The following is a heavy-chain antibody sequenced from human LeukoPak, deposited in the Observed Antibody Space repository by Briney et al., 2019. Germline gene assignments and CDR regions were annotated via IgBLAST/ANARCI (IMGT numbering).Heavy chain of an antibody. CDR2: INPNSGGT. CDR3: ARAGTPYNWFDP. Sequence: EASVKVSCKASGGTFSSYAISWVRQAPGQGLEWMGWINPNSGGTNYAQKFQGRVNMTRDTSISTAYMELSRLRSDDTAVYYCARAGTPYNWFDPWGQGTLVTVSS. D-gene: IGHD1-1*01. V-gene: IGHV1-2*02. CDR1: GGTFSSYA. J-gene: IGHJ5*02.